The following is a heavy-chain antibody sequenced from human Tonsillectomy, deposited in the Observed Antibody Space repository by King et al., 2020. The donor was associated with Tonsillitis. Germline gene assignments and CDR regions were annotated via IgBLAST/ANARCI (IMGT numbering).Heavy chain of an antibody. CDR2: ISSSSSYI. J-gene: IGHJ4*02. CDR3: ARDPYGDSYFDY. V-gene: IGHV3-21*01. CDR1: GCTFSSYS. D-gene: IGHD4-17*01. Sequence: QLVQSGGGLVKPGGSLRLSCAASGCTFSSYSMNWVRQAPGTGLEGFSSISSSSSYIFYAASVKGRFSISRDNAKNSLYLQMNSLRAEDTAVYYCARDPYGDSYFDYWGQGTLVTVSS.